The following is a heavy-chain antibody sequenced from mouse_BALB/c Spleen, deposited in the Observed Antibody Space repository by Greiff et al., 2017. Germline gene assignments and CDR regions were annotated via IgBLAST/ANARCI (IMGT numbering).Heavy chain of an antibody. J-gene: IGHJ4*01. CDR2: IYPVSGET. V-gene: IGHV1-11*01. CDR1: GYTFTDHI. D-gene: IGHD2-4*01. CDR3: GRSNYDSYYAMDY. Sequence: LMESGAELASPGASVTLSCKASGYTFTDHIMNWVKKRPGQGLEWIGRIYPVSGETNYNQKFMGKATFSVDRSSSTVYMVLNSLTSEDPAVYYCGRSNYDSYYAMDYWGQGTSVTVSS.